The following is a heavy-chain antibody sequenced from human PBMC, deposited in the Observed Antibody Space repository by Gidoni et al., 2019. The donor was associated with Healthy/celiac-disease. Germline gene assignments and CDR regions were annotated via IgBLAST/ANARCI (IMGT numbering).Heavy chain of an antibody. D-gene: IGHD3-3*01. CDR2: ISGSGGST. V-gene: IGHV3-23*01. Sequence: EVQLLESGGGLVQPGGSLRLSWSASGFTFSSYAMSWVRQAPGKGLEWVSAISGSGGSTYYADSVKGRFTISRDNSKNTLYLQMNSLRAEDTAVYYCAKGRDDFWSGYIYWGQGTLVTVSS. J-gene: IGHJ4*02. CDR1: GFTFSSYA. CDR3: AKGRDDFWSGYIY.